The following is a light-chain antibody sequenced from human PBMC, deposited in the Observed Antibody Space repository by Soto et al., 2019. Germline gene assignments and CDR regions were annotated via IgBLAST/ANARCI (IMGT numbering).Light chain of an antibody. J-gene: IGLJ1*01. CDR2: DTT. V-gene: IGLV7-46*01. CDR1: TGAVTNGHY. Sequence: QAVVTQEPSLTVSPGGTVTLTCGSSTGAVTNGHYPYWFQQKPGQAPRTLIYDTTNRHSWTPARFSGSLLGGKAALTLSGAQPEDVAEYYCLLSYNGPYVFGTGTKVTLL. CDR3: LLSYNGPYV.